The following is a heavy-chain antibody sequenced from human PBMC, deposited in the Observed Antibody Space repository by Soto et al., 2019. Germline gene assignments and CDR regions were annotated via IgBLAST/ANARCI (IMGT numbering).Heavy chain of an antibody. CDR3: AKDRDPYYYYYLMDV. CDR1: GFAFDTYG. Sequence: QPGGSLGLSCEASGFAFDTYGMHGIRQGAGQGLEWVATMSYDGSKIYYRDSVRGRFSISRDDSKRTLYLQMNSLRAEDTAVYYCAKDRDPYYYYYLMDVWGQGTTVTVSS. V-gene: IGHV3-30*18. CDR2: MSYDGSKI. J-gene: IGHJ6*02.